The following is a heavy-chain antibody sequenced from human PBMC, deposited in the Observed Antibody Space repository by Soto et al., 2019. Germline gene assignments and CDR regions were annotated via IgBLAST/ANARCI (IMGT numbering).Heavy chain of an antibody. Sequence: QVQLVQSGAEVKKPGSSVKVSCKASGGTFSSYAISWVRQAPGQGLEWMGGIIPIFGTADYAQKFQGRVTITADESTSTAYMALSSLRSADTAVYYCASQSGRSPEGRYYYGMDVWGQGTTVTVSS. CDR3: ASQSGRSPEGRYYYGMDV. V-gene: IGHV1-69*12. CDR1: GGTFSSYA. CDR2: IIPIFGTA. D-gene: IGHD1-26*01. J-gene: IGHJ6*02.